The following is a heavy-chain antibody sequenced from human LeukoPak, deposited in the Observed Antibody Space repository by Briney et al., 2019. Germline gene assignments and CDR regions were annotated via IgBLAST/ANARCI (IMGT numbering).Heavy chain of an antibody. CDR1: GFTFDDYA. J-gene: IGHJ6*02. CDR2: ISWNSGSI. V-gene: IGHV3-9*01. CDR3: AKVVDGSGSYYGMDV. D-gene: IGHD3-10*01. Sequence: PGRSLRLSCAASGFTFDDYAMHWVRQAPGKDLEWVSGISWNSGSIGYADSVKGRFTISRDNAKNSLYLQMNSLRAEDTALYYCAKVVDGSGSYYGMDVWGQGTPVTVSS.